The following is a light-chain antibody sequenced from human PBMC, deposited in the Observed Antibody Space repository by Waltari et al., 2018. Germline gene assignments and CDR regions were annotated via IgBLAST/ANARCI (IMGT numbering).Light chain of an antibody. CDR2: EDS. V-gene: IGLV3-1*01. Sequence: SYELTQPPSVSVSPGQTASITCSGDKLRSKFASWYQQKPGQSPVLLLYEDSKRPSGIPARFSGSNSGKTATLTISGTQAMDEADYYCQAWDSTTAVFGTGTKVTVL. J-gene: IGLJ1*01. CDR3: QAWDSTTAV. CDR1: KLRSKF.